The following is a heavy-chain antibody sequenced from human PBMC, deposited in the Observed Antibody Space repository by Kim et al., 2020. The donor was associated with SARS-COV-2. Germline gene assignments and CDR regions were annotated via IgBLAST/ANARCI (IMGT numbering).Heavy chain of an antibody. CDR3: ARDPYTPYYDSSGSIIDP. J-gene: IGHJ5*02. D-gene: IGHD3-22*01. CDR1: GFTFSSYG. V-gene: IGHV3-33*05. Sequence: GSLRLSCAASGFTFSSYGMHWVRQAPGKGLEWVAVISYDGSNKYYADSVKGRFTISRDNSKNTLYLQMNSLRAEDTAVYYCARDPYTPYYDSSGSIIDPWGQGTLVTVSS. CDR2: ISYDGSNK.